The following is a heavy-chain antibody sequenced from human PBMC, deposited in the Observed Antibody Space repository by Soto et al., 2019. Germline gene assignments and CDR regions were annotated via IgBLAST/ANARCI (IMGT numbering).Heavy chain of an antibody. CDR3: ARGGGSSSNYYYYGMDV. V-gene: IGHV1-8*01. J-gene: IGHJ6*02. CDR2: MNPNSGNT. D-gene: IGHD6-6*01. CDR1: GYTFTSYD. Sequence: ASGKVSCKASGYTFTSYDINWVRQATGQGLEWMGWMNPNSGNTGYAQKFQGRVTMTRNTSISTAYMELSSLRSEDTAVYYCARGGGSSSNYYYYGMDVWGQGTTVTVSS.